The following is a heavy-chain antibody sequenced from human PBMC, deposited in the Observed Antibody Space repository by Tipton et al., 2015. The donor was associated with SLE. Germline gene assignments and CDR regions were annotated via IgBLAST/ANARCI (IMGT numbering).Heavy chain of an antibody. CDR1: GGSITSSSYF. D-gene: IGHD3-16*01. V-gene: IGHV4-39*07. J-gene: IGHJ5*02. Sequence: TLSLTCTVSGGSITSSSYFWGWIRQSPGKGLEWIGSIYYSGSTYYNPSLKSRVTISVDTSKNQFSLKLSSVTAADTAVYYCARVQAYEGFDPWGQGTLVTVSS. CDR2: IYYSGST. CDR3: ARVQAYEGFDP.